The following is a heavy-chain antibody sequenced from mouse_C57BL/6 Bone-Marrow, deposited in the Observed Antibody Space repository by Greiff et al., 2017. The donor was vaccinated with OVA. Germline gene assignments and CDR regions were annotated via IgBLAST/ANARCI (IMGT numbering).Heavy chain of an antibody. CDR3: TRSYSNYGDFDY. CDR2: IDPETGGT. Sequence: QVQLQQSGAELVRPGASVTLSCKASGYTFTDYEMHWVKQTPVHGLEWIGAIDPETGGTAYNQKFKGKAILTADKSSSTAYMELRSLTSEDSAVYYCTRSYSNYGDFDYGGRGNTLTVSS. J-gene: IGHJ2*01. CDR1: GYTFTDYE. D-gene: IGHD2-5*01. V-gene: IGHV1-15*01.